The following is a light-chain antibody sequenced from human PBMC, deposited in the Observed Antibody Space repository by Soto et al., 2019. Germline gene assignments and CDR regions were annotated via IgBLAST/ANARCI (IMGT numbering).Light chain of an antibody. Sequence: DIPMTQSPSSLSASVGDRVTITCRASQGISNYLAWYQQKPGKVPKLLIYAASTLQSGVPSRFSGSGSGTDFTLTISSLQPEDVATYYCQKYNSAATFGQGTKVEIK. CDR3: QKYNSAAT. CDR1: QGISNY. J-gene: IGKJ1*01. V-gene: IGKV1-27*01. CDR2: AAS.